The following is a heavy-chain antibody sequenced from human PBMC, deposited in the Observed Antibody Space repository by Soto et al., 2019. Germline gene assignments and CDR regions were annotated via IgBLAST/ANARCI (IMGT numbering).Heavy chain of an antibody. CDR2: IYYSGST. V-gene: IGHV4-59*01. Sequence: PSETLSLTCTVSGGSISSYYWSWIRQPPGKGLEWIGYIYYSGSTNYNPSLKSRVTISVDTSKNQFSMKLSSVTAADTAVYYCAGFYGLGVFDIWGQGKMVTVSS. D-gene: IGHD3-9*01. CDR1: GGSISSYY. CDR3: AGFYGLGVFDI. J-gene: IGHJ3*02.